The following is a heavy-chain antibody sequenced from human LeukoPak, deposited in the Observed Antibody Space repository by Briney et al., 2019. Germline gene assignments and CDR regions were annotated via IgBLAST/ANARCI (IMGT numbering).Heavy chain of an antibody. J-gene: IGHJ4*02. V-gene: IGHV4-4*02. CDR3: ARVGPRVAAVDY. CDR2: IYHSGST. D-gene: IGHD6-19*01. CDR1: GGSISSSNW. Sequence: SETLSLTCAVSGGSISSSNWWTWVRQPPGKGLEWIGEIYHSGSTNYNPSLKSRVTISVDKSKNQFSLKLSSVTAADTAVYYCARVGPRVAAVDYWGQGTLVTVSS.